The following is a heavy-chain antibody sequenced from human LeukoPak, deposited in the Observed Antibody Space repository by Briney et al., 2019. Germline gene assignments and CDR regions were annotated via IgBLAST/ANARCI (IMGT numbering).Heavy chain of an antibody. CDR3: ASSPGDYDILTGYYSTRFYGMDV. CDR2: IYSGDST. V-gene: IGHV3-53*01. D-gene: IGHD3-9*01. Sequence: GGSLRLSCAASGFTVSSNYMSWVRQAPGKGLEWLSVIYSGDSTDYADSVKGRFTISRDNSKNTVYLQMSSLRAEDTAVYYCASSPGDYDILTGYYSTRFYGMDVWGQGTTVTVSS. J-gene: IGHJ6*02. CDR1: GFTVSSNY.